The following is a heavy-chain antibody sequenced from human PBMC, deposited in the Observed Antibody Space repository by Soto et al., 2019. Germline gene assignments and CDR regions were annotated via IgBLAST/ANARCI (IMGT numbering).Heavy chain of an antibody. CDR3: AHSLIGYYYDSSGSNWFDP. Sequence: SGPTLVNPTQTLTLTCTFSGFSLSTSGVGVGWIRQPPGKALEWLALIYWDDDKRYSPSLKSRLTITKDTSKNQVVLTMTNIEPVDTATYYCAHSLIGYYYDSSGSNWFDPWGQGTLVTVSS. CDR2: IYWDDDK. J-gene: IGHJ5*02. CDR1: GFSLSTSGVG. D-gene: IGHD3-22*01. V-gene: IGHV2-5*02.